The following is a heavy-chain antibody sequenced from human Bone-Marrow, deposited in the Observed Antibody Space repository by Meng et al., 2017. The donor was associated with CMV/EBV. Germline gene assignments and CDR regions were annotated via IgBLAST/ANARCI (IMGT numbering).Heavy chain of an antibody. CDR3: ARAGSSGWDYYYYYGMDV. D-gene: IGHD6-19*01. CDR1: RYTFTSYD. CDR2: MNPNSGNT. J-gene: IGHJ6*02. Sequence: ASLKVSCKASRYTFTSYDINWVRQATGQGLEWMGWMNPNSGNTGYAQKFQGRVTMTRNTSISTAYMELSSLRSEDTAVYYCARAGSSGWDYYYYYGMDVWDQGTTATVSS. V-gene: IGHV1-8*01.